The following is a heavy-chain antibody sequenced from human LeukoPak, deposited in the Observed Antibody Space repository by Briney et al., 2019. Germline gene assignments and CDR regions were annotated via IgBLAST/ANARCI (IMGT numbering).Heavy chain of an antibody. J-gene: IGHJ4*02. D-gene: IGHD3-16*01. Sequence: SQTLSLTCAISGDSVSSNSASWNWVRQSPSRGLEWLGRTYYRSKWYKAYAVSVRSRITINPDTSKNLFSLQLNSVTPGDTAVYYCARVGHYYFDYWGQGTLVTVSS. V-gene: IGHV6-1*01. CDR3: ARVGHYYFDY. CDR1: GDSVSSNSAS. CDR2: TYYRSKWYK.